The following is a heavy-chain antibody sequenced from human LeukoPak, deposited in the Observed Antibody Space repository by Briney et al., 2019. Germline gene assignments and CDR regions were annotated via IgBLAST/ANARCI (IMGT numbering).Heavy chain of an antibody. Sequence: GESLKISCKSSGYTFTNYWIGWVRQMPGKGLEWMGIIYPGDSDIRYSPSFQGQVTISADKSISIAYLRWSSLKASDTAMYYCARLFRYQTTAVDYWGQGTLVTVSS. J-gene: IGHJ4*02. V-gene: IGHV5-51*01. CDR2: IYPGDSDI. D-gene: IGHD2-2*01. CDR3: ARLFRYQTTAVDY. CDR1: GYTFTNYW.